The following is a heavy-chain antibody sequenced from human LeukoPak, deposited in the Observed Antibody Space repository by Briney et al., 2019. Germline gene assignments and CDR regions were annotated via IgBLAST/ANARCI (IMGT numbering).Heavy chain of an antibody. D-gene: IGHD3-16*02. V-gene: IGHV4-59*08. CDR1: GGSISTYY. CDR2: VYYSGIT. CDR3: ARHLSSGDYFDY. J-gene: IGHJ4*02. Sequence: SETLSLTCTVSGGSISTYYWSWLRQPPGKGLEWIGYVYYSGITDYNPSLKSRVSISVDTSKSQFSLKLSSVTAADTAVYYCARHLSSGDYFDYWGQGTLVTVSS.